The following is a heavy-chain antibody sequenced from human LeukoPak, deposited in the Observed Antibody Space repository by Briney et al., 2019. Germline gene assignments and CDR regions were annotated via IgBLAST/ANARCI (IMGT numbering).Heavy chain of an antibody. CDR2: IYYSGST. J-gene: IGHJ6*02. CDR1: GGSISSYY. CDR3: ARTTVTTYYYYGMDV. Sequence: SETLSLTCTVSGGSISSYYWGWIRQPPGKGLEWIGYIYYSGSTNYNPSLKSRVTISVDTSKNQFSLKLSSVTAADTAVYYCARTTVTTYYYYGMDVWGQGTTVTVSS. V-gene: IGHV4-59*01. D-gene: IGHD4-17*01.